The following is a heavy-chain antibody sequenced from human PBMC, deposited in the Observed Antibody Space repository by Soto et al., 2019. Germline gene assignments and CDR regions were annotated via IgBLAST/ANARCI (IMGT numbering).Heavy chain of an antibody. J-gene: IGHJ4*02. CDR2: ISWNSGSI. V-gene: IGHV3-9*03. CDR1: GFTFDDYA. D-gene: IGHD1-20*01. CDR3: AKGNGYNWNDGNFDY. Sequence: EVQLVESGGGLVQPGRSLRLSCAASGFTFDDYAMHWVRQAPGKGLEWVSGISWNSGSIGYADSVKGRFTISRDNAKNSLYLQMNSLRAEDMALYYCAKGNGYNWNDGNFDYWGQGTLVTVSS.